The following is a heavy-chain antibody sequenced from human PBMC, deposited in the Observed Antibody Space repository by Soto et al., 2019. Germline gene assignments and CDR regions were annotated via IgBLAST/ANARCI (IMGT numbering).Heavy chain of an antibody. V-gene: IGHV3-23*01. Sequence: DVQLLESGGGLVQPGGSLRLSCSASGFTFRKFAMSWVRQAPGKGLQWVSTVSASGSRTYYADSVKGRFSISRDSSRNRVDLQINGLRAEDTSIHYCAKEHPLDDYDSPSAFDVWGQGTMVTVSS. CDR2: VSASGSRT. D-gene: IGHD3-22*01. CDR1: GFTFRKFA. CDR3: AKEHPLDDYDSPSAFDV. J-gene: IGHJ3*01.